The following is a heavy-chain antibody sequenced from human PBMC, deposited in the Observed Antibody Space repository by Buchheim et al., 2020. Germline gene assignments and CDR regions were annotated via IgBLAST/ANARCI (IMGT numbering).Heavy chain of an antibody. CDR2: GRDKANSYTT. Sequence: EVQLVESGGGLVQPGGSLRLSCAASGFTFSDHYMEWVRQAPGKGLEWVGRGRDKANSYTTEYAASVKGRFTISRDDSKNSVYLQMNSLKTEDTAVYYCARDGYVNGIWYPFDYSGQGTL. J-gene: IGHJ4*02. V-gene: IGHV3-72*01. D-gene: IGHD2-8*01. CDR3: ARDGYVNGIWYPFDY. CDR1: GFTFSDHY.